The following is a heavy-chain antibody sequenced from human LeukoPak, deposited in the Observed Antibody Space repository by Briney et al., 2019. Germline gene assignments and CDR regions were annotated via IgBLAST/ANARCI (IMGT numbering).Heavy chain of an antibody. CDR1: GYTFTSYG. CDR2: ISAYNGNT. V-gene: IGHV1-18*01. CDR3: ARNSNYGYYFDY. D-gene: IGHD4-11*01. Sequence: AASVKVSCKASGYTFTSYGISWVRQAPGQGLVWMGWISAYNGNTNYAQKLQGRVTMTTDTSTSTAYMELRSLRSDDTAVYYCARNSNYGYYFDYWGQGTLVTVSS. J-gene: IGHJ4*02.